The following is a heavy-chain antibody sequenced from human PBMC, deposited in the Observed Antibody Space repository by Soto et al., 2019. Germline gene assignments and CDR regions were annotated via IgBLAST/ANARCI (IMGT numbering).Heavy chain of an antibody. CDR1: GGAISSGHYF. CDR3: ARGTSTVANFDY. J-gene: IGHJ4*02. V-gene: IGHV4-30-4*01. CDR2: ISYSGST. D-gene: IGHD4-17*01. Sequence: SETPSLTCTVSGGAISSGHYFWSWIRQPPGKGLEWIGYISYSGSTYYNPSLKSRVAISVDTSKKQFSLKLTSVTAADTAVYYCARGTSTVANFDYWGQGILVSVSS.